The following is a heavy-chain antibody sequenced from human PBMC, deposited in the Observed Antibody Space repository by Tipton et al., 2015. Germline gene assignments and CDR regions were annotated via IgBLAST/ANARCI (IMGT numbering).Heavy chain of an antibody. Sequence: TLSLTCTVSGGSINSNSFYWGWIRQPPGKGLEWIGSIYYSGFTYYNPSLKSRVTISVDTSKNQFSLKLSSVTAADTAVYYCAREVGAWGFYYYGMDVWGQGTTVTVSS. V-gene: IGHV4-39*02. CDR1: GGSINSNSFY. J-gene: IGHJ6*02. CDR2: IYYSGFT. D-gene: IGHD1-26*01. CDR3: AREVGAWGFYYYGMDV.